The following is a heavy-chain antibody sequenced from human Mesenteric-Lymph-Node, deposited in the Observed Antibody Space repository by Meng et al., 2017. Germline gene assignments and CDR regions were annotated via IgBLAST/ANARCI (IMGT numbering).Heavy chain of an antibody. CDR2: IYYSGST. D-gene: IGHD1-14*01. Sequence: SETLSLTCTVSGGSISSNTYYWGWIRQPPGKGLEWIGSIYYSGSTHYNPSLKSRVTISVDTSNNQFSLKLSSVTAADTAVYYCARVIHASATYRDDAFDIWGQGTMVTVSS. CDR1: GGSISSNTYY. CDR3: ARVIHASATYRDDAFDI. V-gene: IGHV4-39*07. J-gene: IGHJ3*02.